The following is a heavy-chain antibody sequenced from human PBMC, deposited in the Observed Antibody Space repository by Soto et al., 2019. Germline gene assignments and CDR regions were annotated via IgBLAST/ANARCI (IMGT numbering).Heavy chain of an antibody. D-gene: IGHD3-16*01. CDR1: GGSISSYY. V-gene: IGHV4-59*01. Sequence: TSETLSLTCTVSGGSISSYYWSWIRQPPGRGLEWIGYIYYSGSTNYNPSLKSRVTISVDTSKNQFSLKLSSVTAADTAVYYCARGGTLFDYWGQGTLVPVSS. CDR3: ARGGTLFDY. CDR2: IYYSGST. J-gene: IGHJ4*02.